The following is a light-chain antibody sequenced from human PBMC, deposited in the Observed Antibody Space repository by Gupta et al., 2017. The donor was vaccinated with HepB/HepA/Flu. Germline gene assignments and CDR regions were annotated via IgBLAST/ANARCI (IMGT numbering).Light chain of an antibody. V-gene: IGLV2-14*03. Sequence: QSALTQPASVSGSPVQSITISCTGTSSDVGGYNYVSWYQQHPGKAPKVMIYDVTRRPSGVSTRFSGSKSGNTASLTISGLQAEDEADYYCSSYTSSSTVVFGGGTKLTVL. CDR1: SSDVGGYNY. CDR2: DVT. CDR3: SSYTSSSTVV. J-gene: IGLJ2*01.